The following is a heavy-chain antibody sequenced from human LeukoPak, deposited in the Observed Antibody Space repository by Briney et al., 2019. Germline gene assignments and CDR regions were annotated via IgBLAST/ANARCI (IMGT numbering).Heavy chain of an antibody. D-gene: IGHD4-23*01. V-gene: IGHV4-34*01. CDR1: GGSFSGYY. CDR2: INHSGST. J-gene: IGHJ4*02. CDR3: ARGLGGNQAGKHDY. Sequence: SETLSLTSAVYGGSFSGYYWSWIRQPPGKGLEWIGEINHSGSTNYNPSLKSRVTISVDTSKNQFSLKLSSVTAADTAVYYCARGLGGNQAGKHDYWGQGTLVTVSS.